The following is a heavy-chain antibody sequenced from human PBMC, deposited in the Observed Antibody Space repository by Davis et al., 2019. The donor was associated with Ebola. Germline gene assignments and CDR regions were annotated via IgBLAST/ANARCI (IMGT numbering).Heavy chain of an antibody. V-gene: IGHV1-18*01. CDR1: GYTFTSYG. J-gene: IGHJ5*02. D-gene: IGHD2/OR15-2a*01. CDR2: ISAYNGNT. CDR3: AGELSRSSWLDP. Sequence: ASVKVSCKASGYTFTSYGISWVRQAPGQGLEWMGWISAYNGNTNYAQKLQGRGTMTTDTSTSTAYLELRSLRFDDKAVYYCAGELSRSSWLDPWGQGTLVTVSS.